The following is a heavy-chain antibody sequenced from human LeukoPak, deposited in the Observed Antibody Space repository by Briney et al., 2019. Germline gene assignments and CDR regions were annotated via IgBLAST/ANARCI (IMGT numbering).Heavy chain of an antibody. J-gene: IGHJ5*02. CDR1: GYSFTSYW. D-gene: IGHD1-26*01. V-gene: IGHV5-51*01. CDR3: ARHTYSGSYYRWFDP. Sequence: GESLQISCQGSGYSFTSYWIGWVRQMPGKGLEWMGIIYPGDSDTRYSPSFQGQVTISADKSISTAYLQWSSLKASDTAMYYCARHTYSGSYYRWFDPWGQGTLVTVSS. CDR2: IYPGDSDT.